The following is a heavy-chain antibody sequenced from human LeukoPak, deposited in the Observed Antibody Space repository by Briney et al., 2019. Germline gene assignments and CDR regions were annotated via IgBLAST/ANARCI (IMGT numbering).Heavy chain of an antibody. V-gene: IGHV4-59*01. CDR1: GGSMRSYY. D-gene: IGHD5-18*01. Sequence: NTSETLSLTCNVSGGSMRSYYWSWIRQPPGKGLEWIGYIYYSGSNNYNPSLKSRVTISLDMSKNQVSLKVTSLTAADTAVYYCASKTGGYSYGPKTHYYYMDGWVKGTKVTVSS. CDR2: IYYSGSN. J-gene: IGHJ6*03. CDR3: ASKTGGYSYGPKTHYYYMDG.